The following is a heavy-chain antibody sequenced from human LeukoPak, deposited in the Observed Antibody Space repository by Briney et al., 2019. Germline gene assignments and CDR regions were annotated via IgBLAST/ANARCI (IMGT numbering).Heavy chain of an antibody. CDR3: FTAQNYYDSSGYYYIDY. V-gene: IGHV3-23*01. J-gene: IGHJ4*02. CDR1: GFTFSSYA. D-gene: IGHD3-22*01. CDR2: ISGSGGST. Sequence: PGGSLRLSCAASGFTFSSYAMSWVRQAPGKGLEWVSAISGSGGSTYYADSVKGRFTISRDNSKNTLYLQMNSLVTEDTVVYYCFTAQNYYDSSGYYYIDYWGQGTLVTVSS.